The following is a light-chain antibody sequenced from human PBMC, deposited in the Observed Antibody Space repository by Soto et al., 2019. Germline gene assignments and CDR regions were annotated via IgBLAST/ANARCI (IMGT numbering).Light chain of an antibody. Sequence: QSALTQPPSASGSPGQSVTISCTGTSSDVGGYKYVSWYQQHPGKAPKLMIFEVHKRPSGVPDRFSGSKSGNTASLTVSGLQAEDEADYYCQSYDSSLTAYYVFGTGTKLTVL. CDR1: SSDVGGYKY. V-gene: IGLV2-8*01. CDR2: EVH. CDR3: QSYDSSLTAYYV. J-gene: IGLJ1*01.